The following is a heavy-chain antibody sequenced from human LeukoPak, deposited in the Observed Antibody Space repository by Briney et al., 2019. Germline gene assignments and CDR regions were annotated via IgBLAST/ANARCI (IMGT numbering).Heavy chain of an antibody. V-gene: IGHV3-7*03. D-gene: IGHD4-23*01. J-gene: IGHJ6*02. Sequence: GGSLRLSCAASGFTFSSYYMSWVRQAPGKGLEWVANIKQDGSEKYYVDSVEGRFTIARDNAKSSLYLQMNSLRAEDTAVYYCARAPTDDYGGNYYYYYGMDVWGQGTTVTVSS. CDR2: IKQDGSEK. CDR1: GFTFSSYY. CDR3: ARAPTDDYGGNYYYYYGMDV.